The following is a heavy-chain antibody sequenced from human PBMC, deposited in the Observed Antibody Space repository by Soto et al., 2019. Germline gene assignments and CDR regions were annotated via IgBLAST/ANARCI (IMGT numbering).Heavy chain of an antibody. J-gene: IGHJ5*02. CDR1: GFTFSSYG. Sequence: GGSLRLSCAASGFTFSSYGMHWVRQAPGKGLEWVAVISYDGSNKYYADSVKGRFTISRDNSKNTLYLQMNSLRAEDTAVYYCAKEPFLCADGVCSLEGWFDPWGQGTLVTVSS. V-gene: IGHV3-30*18. CDR2: ISYDGSNK. D-gene: IGHD2-8*01. CDR3: AKEPFLCADGVCSLEGWFDP.